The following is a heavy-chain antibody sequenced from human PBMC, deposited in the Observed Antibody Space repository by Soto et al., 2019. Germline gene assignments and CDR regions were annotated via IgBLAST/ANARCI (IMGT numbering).Heavy chain of an antibody. CDR3: ASPIIARYSYDAFDI. D-gene: IGHD5-18*01. Sequence: GASVKVSCKASGGTFSSYAISWVRQAPGQGLEWMGGIIPIFVTANYAQKFQGRVTITADESTSTAYMELSSLRSEDTAVYYCASPIIARYSYDAFDIWGQGTMVTVSS. CDR1: GGTFSSYA. V-gene: IGHV1-69*13. J-gene: IGHJ3*02. CDR2: IIPIFVTA.